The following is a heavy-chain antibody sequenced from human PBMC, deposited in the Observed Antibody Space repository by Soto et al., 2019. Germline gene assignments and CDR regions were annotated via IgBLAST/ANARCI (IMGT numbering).Heavy chain of an antibody. CDR3: ARETGVVVIVKGEFEF. Sequence: VQLVQSGAEVKKPGASVKVSCKASGYTFSRFSISWVRQAPGQGLEWMGWISGNTGKTHYAQKFQDRVTMTADTSTNTAHMELRSLRSGDTAVYYCARETGVVVIVKGEFEFWGQGTLVTVSS. V-gene: IGHV1-18*04. D-gene: IGHD2-15*01. CDR2: ISGNTGKT. CDR1: GYTFSRFS. J-gene: IGHJ4*02.